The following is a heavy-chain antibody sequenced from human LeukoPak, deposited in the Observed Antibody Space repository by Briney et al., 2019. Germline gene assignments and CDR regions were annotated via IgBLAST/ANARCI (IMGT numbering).Heavy chain of an antibody. D-gene: IGHD7-27*01. CDR1: GFAFSSYS. J-gene: IGHJ5*02. Sequence: GGSLRLSCAASGFAFSSYSMNWLRQAPGKGLEWVSFITSDSNIIHYADSVKGRFTISRDNAKNSLFLQVNSLRDEDTAVYYCARVGTTGANNWFDPWGQGTLVTVSS. CDR2: ITSDSNII. CDR3: ARVGTTGANNWFDP. V-gene: IGHV3-48*02.